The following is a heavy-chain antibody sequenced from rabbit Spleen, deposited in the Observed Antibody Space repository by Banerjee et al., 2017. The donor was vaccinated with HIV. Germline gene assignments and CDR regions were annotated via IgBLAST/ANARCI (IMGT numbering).Heavy chain of an antibody. CDR1: GVSFSGSSY. CDR3: ARDLVAVIGWNFNL. J-gene: IGHJ4*01. V-gene: IGHV1S40*01. CDR2: IEAGSGGFT. Sequence: VESGGDLVKPGASLTLTCKASGVSFSGSSYMCWVRQAPGKGLEWIACIEAGSGGFTYFASWAKGRFTISKTSSTTVTLQMTSLTAADTATYFCARDLVAVIGWNFNLWGPGTLVTVS. D-gene: IGHD1-1*01.